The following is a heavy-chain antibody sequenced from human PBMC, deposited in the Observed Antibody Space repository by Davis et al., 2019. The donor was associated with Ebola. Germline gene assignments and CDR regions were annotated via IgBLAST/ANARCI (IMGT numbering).Heavy chain of an antibody. CDR2: ISTDGSTT. J-gene: IGHJ4*02. CDR1: GSSFHTYT. Sequence: GESLKISCAASGSSFHTYTINWFRQAPGRGLGWLAVISTDGSTTFYADSVKGRFTISRDNSKNTLSLQMNSLDTEDTAVYYCAGAVAGTEDFQYWGQGTLVTVSS. D-gene: IGHD6-19*01. CDR3: AGAVAGTEDFQY. V-gene: IGHV3-30*04.